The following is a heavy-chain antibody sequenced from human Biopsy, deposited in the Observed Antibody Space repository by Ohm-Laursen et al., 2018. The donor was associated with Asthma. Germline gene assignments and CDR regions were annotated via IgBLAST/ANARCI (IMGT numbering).Heavy chain of an antibody. CDR1: GGYMRSGNYY. V-gene: IGHV4-39*01. J-gene: IGHJ6*02. D-gene: IGHD6-13*01. Sequence: SDTLSLTCSLPSGSGGYMRSGNYYWGWIRQPPGKGLEWIGSIYYSGTTYYNPSLESRVTVSADTSKIQFSLKLTSVTAADTAVYYCVRGSSSWHHGPFHYYYGLDVWGQGTTATVSS. CDR3: VRGSSSWHHGPFHYYYGLDV. CDR2: IYYSGTT.